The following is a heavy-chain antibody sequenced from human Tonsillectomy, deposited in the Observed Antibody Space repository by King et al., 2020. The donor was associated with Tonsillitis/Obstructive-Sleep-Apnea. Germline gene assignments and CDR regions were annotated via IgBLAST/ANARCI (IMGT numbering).Heavy chain of an antibody. CDR1: GYTFSNYA. CDR3: AREFNSGFWGPDY. D-gene: IGHD6-19*01. V-gene: IGHV7-4-1*02. Sequence: LQLVQSGSELKKPGASVKISCKASGYTFSNYAMMWVRQAPGQGLEWMGWINTNTGNPTYAQDFTGRFVFSFDTYVRTAYLQISDLTPEDTAVYYCAREFNSGFWGPDYWGQGTLVTVSS. J-gene: IGHJ4*02. CDR2: INTNTGNP.